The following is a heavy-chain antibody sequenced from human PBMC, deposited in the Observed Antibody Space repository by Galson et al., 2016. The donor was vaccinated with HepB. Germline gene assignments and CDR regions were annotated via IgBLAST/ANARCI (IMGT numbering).Heavy chain of an antibody. CDR2: ISGSGTNS. D-gene: IGHD5-12*01. J-gene: IGHJ4*02. Sequence: SLRLSCAASEFTFDNYAMSWVRQAPGKGLEWVSGISGSGTNSHYADSVRDRFTISRDNSENTLYLQMNSLRADDTAVYYCAKDQDNSGVFYFDRWGRGTLVIVSS. CDR1: EFTFDNYA. CDR3: AKDQDNSGVFYFDR. V-gene: IGHV3-23*01.